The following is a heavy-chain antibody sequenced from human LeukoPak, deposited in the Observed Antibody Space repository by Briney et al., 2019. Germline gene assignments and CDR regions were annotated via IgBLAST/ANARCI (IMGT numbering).Heavy chain of an antibody. V-gene: IGHV3-30*18. J-gene: IGHJ5*02. Sequence: GGSLRLSCAASGFTFYNYGIHWVRQAPGKGLEWLAVISPDGYGHYADSVKGRFTVSRDNSKNTLYLQMNSLRAEDTAVYYCAKLAPHSGYADGFDPWGQGTLVTVSS. CDR1: GFTFYNYG. CDR3: AKLAPHSGYADGFDP. D-gene: IGHD5-12*01. CDR2: ISPDGYG.